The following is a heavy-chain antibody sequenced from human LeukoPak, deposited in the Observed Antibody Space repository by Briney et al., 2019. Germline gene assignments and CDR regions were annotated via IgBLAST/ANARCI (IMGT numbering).Heavy chain of an antibody. CDR1: GFTFSSYA. CDR3: AKGGWLQWNYFDY. D-gene: IGHD5-24*01. Sequence: PGGSLRLSCAASGFTFSSYAMSWVRQVPGKGLEWVSLITGSTGSTYYVDSVRGRFTISRDPSKNILFLQMNSLRAEDTAFYYCAKGGWLQWNYFDYWGQGTLVTVSS. V-gene: IGHV3-23*01. CDR2: ITGSTGST. J-gene: IGHJ4*02.